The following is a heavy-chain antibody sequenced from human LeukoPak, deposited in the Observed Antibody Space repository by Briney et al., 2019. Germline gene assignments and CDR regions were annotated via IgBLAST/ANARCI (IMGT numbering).Heavy chain of an antibody. D-gene: IGHD5-18*01. CDR1: GFTLSSYW. J-gene: IGHJ6*03. V-gene: IGHV3-48*04. CDR3: ARESVDYTAMAPIYCYYYMDV. Sequence: GGSLRLSCAASGFTLSSYWMTWVRQAPGKGLEWVSYISSSGSTIYYADSVKGRFTISRDNAKNSLYLQMNSLRAEDTAVYYCARESVDYTAMAPIYCYYYMDVWGKGTTVTISS. CDR2: ISSSGSTI.